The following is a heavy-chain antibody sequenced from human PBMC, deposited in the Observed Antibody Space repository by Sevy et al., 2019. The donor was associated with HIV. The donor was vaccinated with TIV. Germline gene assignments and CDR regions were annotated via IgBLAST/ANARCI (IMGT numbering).Heavy chain of an antibody. CDR3: ASFYCSGGSCDSGGFDY. CDR1: GYTFTGYY. V-gene: IGHV1-2*02. CDR2: INPNSGGT. Sequence: ASVKVSCKASGYTFTGYYMHWVRQAPGQGLEWMGWINPNSGGTNYAQKFQGRFTMTRDTSISTAYMELSRLRSDDTAVYYGASFYCSGGSCDSGGFDYWGQGTLVTVSS. D-gene: IGHD2-15*01. J-gene: IGHJ4*02.